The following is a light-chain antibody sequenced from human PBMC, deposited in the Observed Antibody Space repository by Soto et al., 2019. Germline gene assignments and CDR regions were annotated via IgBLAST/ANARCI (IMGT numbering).Light chain of an antibody. CDR3: CSYAASTTWV. CDR1: SSDVGRYNL. CDR2: EGS. V-gene: IGLV2-23*01. Sequence: QSALTQPASVSGSPGQSITISCAGTSSDVGRYNLVSWFQQHPGKAPKLMIYEGSKRPSGVSNRFSGSKSGNTASLTISGLQAEDEAGYYCCSYAASTTWVFGGGTKVTVL. J-gene: IGLJ3*02.